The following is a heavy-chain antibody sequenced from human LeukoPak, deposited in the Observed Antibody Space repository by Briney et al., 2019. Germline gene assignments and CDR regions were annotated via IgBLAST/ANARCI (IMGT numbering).Heavy chain of an antibody. CDR1: GISFDDYA. Sequence: GGSLRLSCAVSGISFDDYAMHWVRHAPGKGLEWVSGISWNSVYIGYADSVKGRFTISRDNAKNSLYLQMNSLRAEDTALYHCAAAAGSGNYDHWGQGTLVTVSS. D-gene: IGHD3-22*01. CDR2: ISWNSVYI. J-gene: IGHJ5*02. CDR3: AAAAGSGNYDH. V-gene: IGHV3-9*01.